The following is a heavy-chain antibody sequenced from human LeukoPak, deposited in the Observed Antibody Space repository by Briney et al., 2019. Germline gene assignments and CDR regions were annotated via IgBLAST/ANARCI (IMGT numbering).Heavy chain of an antibody. V-gene: IGHV3-23*01. CDR1: GFTFTNYG. D-gene: IGHD3-9*01. CDR2: ISGSGGNT. Sequence: GGSLRLSCTVSGFTFTNYGMNWVRQAPGKGLEWVSAISGSGGNTYYADSVKGRFSISRDNSKNTLYLQMSSLRAEDTAIYYCAKVAGRRYFDWLLWRGAFDIWGQGTMVTVSS. J-gene: IGHJ3*02. CDR3: AKVAGRRYFDWLLWRGAFDI.